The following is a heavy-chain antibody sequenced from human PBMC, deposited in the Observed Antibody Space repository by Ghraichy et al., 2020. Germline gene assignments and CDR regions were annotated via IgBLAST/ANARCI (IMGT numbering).Heavy chain of an antibody. CDR3: ARDRAGTGLRCLEWIFDY. J-gene: IGHJ4*02. V-gene: IGHV3-21*01. CDR1: GFTFSSYS. D-gene: IGHD3-3*01. Sequence: GGSLRLSCAASGFTFSSYSMNWVRQAPGKGLEWVSSISSSSSYIYYADSVKGRFTISRDNAKNSLYLQMNSLRAEDTAVYYCARDRAGTGLRCLEWIFDYWGQGTLVTVSS. CDR2: ISSSSSYI.